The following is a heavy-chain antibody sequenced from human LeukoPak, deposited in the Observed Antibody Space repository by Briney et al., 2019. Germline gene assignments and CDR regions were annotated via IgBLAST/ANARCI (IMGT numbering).Heavy chain of an antibody. J-gene: IGHJ4*02. V-gene: IGHV3-11*01. Sequence: GGSLRLSCAASGFTFSDYYMSWIRQAPGKGLEWVSYISSSGSTIYYADSVKGRFTISRDNAKNSLYLQMNSLRAEDTAEYYCASAHYYDSSGYSFDYWGQGTLVTVSS. CDR2: ISSSGSTI. D-gene: IGHD3-22*01. CDR3: ASAHYYDSSGYSFDY. CDR1: GFTFSDYY.